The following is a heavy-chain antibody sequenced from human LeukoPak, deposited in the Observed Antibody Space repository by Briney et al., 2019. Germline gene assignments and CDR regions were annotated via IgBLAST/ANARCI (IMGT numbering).Heavy chain of an antibody. CDR2: MNHSGST. D-gene: IGHD3-22*01. J-gene: IGHJ6*03. Sequence: PSQTLSLTFAVHGGSFSGYYWTCIHHTPQKGPGCIGEMNHSGSTNYNPSLKSRVTISVDTSKNQFSLKLSSVTAADTAVYYCARGRQDVTMIVVVMTAVSYYLDVWGKGTTVTVS. V-gene: IGHV4-34*01. CDR3: ARGRQDVTMIVVVMTAVSYYLDV. CDR1: GGSFSGYY.